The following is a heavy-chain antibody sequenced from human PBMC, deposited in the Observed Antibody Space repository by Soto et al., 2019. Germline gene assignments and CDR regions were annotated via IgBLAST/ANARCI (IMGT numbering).Heavy chain of an antibody. CDR1: GYSFTNYW. J-gene: IGHJ3*02. CDR3: VKDPLVNDSRPGGASHI. D-gene: IGHD3-22*01. V-gene: IGHV5-51*01. CDR2: IYPGDSDT. Sequence: PGESLKISCKGFGYSFTNYWIAWVRQMPGQGLEWMGIIYPGDSDTTYNPSFQGHVTISADKSISTAYLQWASLEASDTAMYYCVKDPLVNDSRPGGASHIWGRGTMVTVSS.